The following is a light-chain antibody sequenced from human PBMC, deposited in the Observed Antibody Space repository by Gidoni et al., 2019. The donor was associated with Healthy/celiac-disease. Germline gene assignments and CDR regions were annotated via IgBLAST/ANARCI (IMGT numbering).Light chain of an antibody. CDR3: QQNYSTPLT. CDR2: AAS. J-gene: IGKJ4*01. CDR1: QSISSY. Sequence: TQMTPSPSSLSASVGDRVTITCRASQSISSYLNWYQQKPGKAPKLLIYAASSLQSGVPSRFSGSGSGTDFTLTISSLQPEDFATYYCQQNYSTPLTFGGGTKVEIK. V-gene: IGKV1-39*01.